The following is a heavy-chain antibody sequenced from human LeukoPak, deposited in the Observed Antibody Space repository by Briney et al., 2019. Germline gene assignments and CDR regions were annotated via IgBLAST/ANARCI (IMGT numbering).Heavy chain of an antibody. Sequence: SETLSLTRTVSGGSISSSSYYWGWIRQPPGKGLEWIGSIYYSGSTYYNPSLKSRVTISVDTSKNQFSLKLSSVTAADTAVYYCARLGYCSSTSCYPRKWLYYYYGMDVWGQGTTVTVSS. CDR2: IYYSGST. CDR1: GGSISSSSYY. J-gene: IGHJ6*02. V-gene: IGHV4-39*01. CDR3: ARLGYCSSTSCYPRKWLYYYYGMDV. D-gene: IGHD2-2*01.